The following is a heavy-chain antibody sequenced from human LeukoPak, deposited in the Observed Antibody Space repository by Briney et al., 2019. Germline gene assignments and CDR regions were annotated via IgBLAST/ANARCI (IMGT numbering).Heavy chain of an antibody. J-gene: IGHJ2*01. V-gene: IGHV3-11*06. CDR3: ARRAGAAAAALRHFDL. CDR2: ITTSEDYT. D-gene: IGHD6-13*01. CDR1: GSNFNDYF. Sequence: GGSLRLSCAAPGSNFNDYFMTWIRQAPGKGLEWISYITTSEDYTNYADSVRGRFTVSRDNTKNSLYLQMNSLRDEDTAVYYCARRAGAAAAALRHFDLWGRGTLVSVSS.